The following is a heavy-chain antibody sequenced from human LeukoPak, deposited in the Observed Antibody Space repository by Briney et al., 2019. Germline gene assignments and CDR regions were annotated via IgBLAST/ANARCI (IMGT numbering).Heavy chain of an antibody. CDR1: GYTFTSYG. CDR3: ARDQNHRPYDAFDI. CDR2: ISAYNGNT. J-gene: IGHJ3*02. D-gene: IGHD1-14*01. Sequence: GASVKVSCKASGYTFTSYGISWVRQAPGQGLEWMGWISAYNGNTNYAQRLQDRVTMTTDTSTSTAYMELRSLRSDDTAVYYCARDQNHRPYDAFDIWGQGTMATVSS. V-gene: IGHV1-18*01.